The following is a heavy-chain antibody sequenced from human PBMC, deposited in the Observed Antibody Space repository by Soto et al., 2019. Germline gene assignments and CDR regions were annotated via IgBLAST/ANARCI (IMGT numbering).Heavy chain of an antibody. V-gene: IGHV3-7*01. J-gene: IGHJ5*02. Sequence: GGSLRLSCAASGFTFSSYLMSWVRQAPGKGLEWVANIKQDGSEKYYVDSVKGRFTISRDNAKNSLYLQMNSLRAEDTAVYYCATKKYHNHSSVYYGGFDPWGQGTLVTVSS. CDR3: ATKKYHNHSSVYYGGFDP. D-gene: IGHD3-22*01. CDR1: GFTFSSYL. CDR2: IKQDGSEK.